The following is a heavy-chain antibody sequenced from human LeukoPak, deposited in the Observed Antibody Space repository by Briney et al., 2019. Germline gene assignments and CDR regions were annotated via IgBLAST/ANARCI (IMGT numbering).Heavy chain of an antibody. CDR2: IYSGGST. D-gene: IGHD4-17*01. Sequence: GGSLRLSCAASGFTVSSNYMSWVRQAPGKGLEWVSVIYSGGSTYYADSVKGRFTIARDNSKNTLNLQMNSLRAEDTAVYYCARVNYGDYGDLDYWGQGTLVTVSS. J-gene: IGHJ4*02. CDR1: GFTVSSNY. V-gene: IGHV3-53*01. CDR3: ARVNYGDYGDLDY.